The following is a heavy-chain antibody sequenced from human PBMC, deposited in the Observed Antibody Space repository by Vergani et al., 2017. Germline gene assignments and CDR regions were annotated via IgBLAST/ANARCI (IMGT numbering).Heavy chain of an antibody. Sequence: EVQLVESGGGLVQPGGSLRLSCAASGFTFSSYWMSWVRQAPGKGLEWVANIKQDGSEKYYVDSVKGRFTISRDNAKNSLYLQMNSLRAEDTAVYYCARAGAGTTYDYGMDVWGQGTTVTVSS. V-gene: IGHV3-7*01. CDR3: ARAGAGTTYDYGMDV. D-gene: IGHD1-7*01. CDR1: GFTFSSYW. J-gene: IGHJ6*02. CDR2: IKQDGSEK.